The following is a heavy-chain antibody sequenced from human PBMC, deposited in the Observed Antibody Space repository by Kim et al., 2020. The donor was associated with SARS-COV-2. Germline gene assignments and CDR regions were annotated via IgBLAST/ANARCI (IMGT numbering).Heavy chain of an antibody. J-gene: IGHJ4*01. Sequence: GGSLRLSCVASGFSFSSYSMSWVRQAPGKGLEWVAYISGSSSAIYYADSVKGRFTISRDNAKNSLYLQMNSLRDEDTAVYYCARANEIKLVLYAPFFDF. CDR3: ARANEIKLVLYAPFFDF. CDR2: ISGSSSAI. D-gene: IGHD1-1*01. V-gene: IGHV3-48*02. CDR1: GFSFSSYS.